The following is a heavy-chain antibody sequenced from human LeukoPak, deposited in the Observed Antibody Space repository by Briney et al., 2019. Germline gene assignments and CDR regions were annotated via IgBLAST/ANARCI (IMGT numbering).Heavy chain of an antibody. CDR3: AGGIAVGLFDY. CDR1: GGSIYSYY. V-gene: IGHV4-59*08. J-gene: IGHJ4*02. CDR2: IYYSGST. D-gene: IGHD6-19*01. Sequence: SETLSLTCTVSGGSIYSYYWSWIQQPPGKGLEWIGYIYYSGSTNYNPSHKSRVTISVDTSKNQFSLKLSSVTAADTAVYYCAGGIAVGLFDYWGQGTLVTVSS.